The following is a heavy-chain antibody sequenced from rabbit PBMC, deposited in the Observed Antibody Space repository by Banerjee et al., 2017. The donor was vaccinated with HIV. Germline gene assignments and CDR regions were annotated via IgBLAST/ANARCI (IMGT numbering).Heavy chain of an antibody. V-gene: IGHV1S40*01. Sequence: QSLEESGGDLVKPGASLTLTCTASGFSFSSSYYMCWVRQAPGKGLEWIACIYTGSSGSTYYASWAKGRFTISKTSSTTVTLQMTSLTAADTATYFCARDDYAIGGYYPVYFNLWGQGPLVTVS. CDR2: IYTGSSGST. D-gene: IGHD1-1*01. CDR3: ARDDYAIGGYYPVYFNL. J-gene: IGHJ4*01. CDR1: GFSFSSSYY.